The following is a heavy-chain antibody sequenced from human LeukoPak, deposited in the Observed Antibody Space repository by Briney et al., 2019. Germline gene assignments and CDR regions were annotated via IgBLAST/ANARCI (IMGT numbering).Heavy chain of an antibody. CDR2: IYYSGST. D-gene: IGHD4-17*01. CDR3: ARRTTVTTKRSRYDAFDI. J-gene: IGHJ3*02. V-gene: IGHV4-61*05. CDR1: GGSISSSSYY. Sequence: SETLSLTCTVSGGSISSSSYYWGWLRQPPGKGLEWIGYIYYSGSTNYNPSLKSRVTISVDTSKNQFSLKLSSVTAADTAVDYCARRTTVTTKRSRYDAFDIWGQGTMVTVSS.